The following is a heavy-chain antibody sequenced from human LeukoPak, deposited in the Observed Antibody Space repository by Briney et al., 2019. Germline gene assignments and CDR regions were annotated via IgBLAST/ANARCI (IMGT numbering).Heavy chain of an antibody. CDR1: GGSFSGYY. CDR2: INHSGST. D-gene: IGHD1-14*01. CDR3: ATGSSNSISGDAFDI. V-gene: IGHV4-34*01. Sequence: ATETLSLTCAVYGGSFSGYYWSWIRQPPGKGLEWIGEINHSGSTNYNPSLKSRVTISVDTSKNQFSLKLNSVTAADTTVYYCATGSSNSISGDAFDIWGQGTMVTVSS. J-gene: IGHJ3*02.